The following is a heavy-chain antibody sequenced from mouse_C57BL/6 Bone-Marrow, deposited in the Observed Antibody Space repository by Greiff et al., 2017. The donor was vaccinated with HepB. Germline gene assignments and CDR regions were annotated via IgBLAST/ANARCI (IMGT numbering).Heavy chain of an antibody. Sequence: VKLVESGPGLVAPSQSLSITCTVSGFSLTSYGVHWVRQPPGKGLEWLVVIWSDGSTTYNSALKCRLSISKDNSKSQVFLKMNSLQTDNTAMYYCARHVYGNSYAMDYWGHGPSVTVSS. D-gene: IGHD1-1*01. CDR2: IWSDGST. V-gene: IGHV2-6-1*01. CDR1: GFSLTSYG. J-gene: IGHJ4*01. CDR3: ARHVYGNSYAMDY.